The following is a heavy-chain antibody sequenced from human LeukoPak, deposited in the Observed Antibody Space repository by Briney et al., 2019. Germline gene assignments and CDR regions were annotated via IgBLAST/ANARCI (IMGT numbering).Heavy chain of an antibody. CDR1: GYTFTNYG. D-gene: IGHD1-26*01. CDR2: ISSYNGNA. J-gene: IGHJ4*02. Sequence: ASVKVSCKPSGYTFTNYGFSWVRRAPGQRLEGIGCISSYNGNAAYSQTFQGRVTMTTDTSRSTAYMASSRQRPHDTSLYYFARARSDNYYQCDYWGQGTLVTVSS. CDR3: ARARSDNYYQCDY. V-gene: IGHV1-18*04.